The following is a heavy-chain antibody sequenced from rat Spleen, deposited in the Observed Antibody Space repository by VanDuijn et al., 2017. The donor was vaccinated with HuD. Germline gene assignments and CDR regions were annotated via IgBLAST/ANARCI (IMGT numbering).Heavy chain of an antibody. CDR1: GFTFSNYD. V-gene: IGHV5-29*01. CDR2: ISSDGGRN. Sequence: EVQLVESGGGLVQPGRSLKLSCAASGFTFSNYDMAWVRQAPTKGLEWVATISSDGGRNFYRDSVKGRFTISRDNAKSTLSLQMDSLRSEDTATYYCARRHYGYTDYFDYWGQGVMVTVSS. CDR3: ARRHYGYTDYFDY. D-gene: IGHD1-9*01. J-gene: IGHJ2*01.